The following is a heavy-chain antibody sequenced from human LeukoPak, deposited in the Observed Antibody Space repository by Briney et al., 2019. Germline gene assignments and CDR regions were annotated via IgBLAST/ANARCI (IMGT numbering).Heavy chain of an antibody. J-gene: IGHJ4*02. Sequence: SETLSLTCTVSGGSISTYYWTWIRQPPGKGLEWIGYVYYSGTTNYNPSLESEVTISIDTSKNQSSLKLNSVTAADTAVYYCARDYDSSGYYWSWGQGTLVTVSS. V-gene: IGHV4-59*01. CDR2: VYYSGTT. D-gene: IGHD3-22*01. CDR1: GGSISTYY. CDR3: ARDYDSSGYYWS.